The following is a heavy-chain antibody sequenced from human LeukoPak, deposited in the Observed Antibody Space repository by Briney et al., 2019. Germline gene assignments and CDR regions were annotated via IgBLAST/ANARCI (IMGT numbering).Heavy chain of an antibody. CDR3: ARTVGATIDAFDI. CDR2: ISYDGSNK. V-gene: IGHV3-30*04. Sequence: GRSLRLSCAASGFTFSSYAMHWVRQAPGKGLEGVAVISYDGSNKYYADSVKGRFTISRDNSKNTLYLQMNSLRAEDTAVYYCARTVGATIDAFDIWGQGTMVTVSS. J-gene: IGHJ3*02. CDR1: GFTFSSYA. D-gene: IGHD1-26*01.